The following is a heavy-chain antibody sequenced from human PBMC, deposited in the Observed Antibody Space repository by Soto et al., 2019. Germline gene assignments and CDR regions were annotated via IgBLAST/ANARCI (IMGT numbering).Heavy chain of an antibody. CDR3: ARDVRSREGYYYYMDV. CDR1: GGSISSYY. CDR2: IYYSGST. Sequence: SETLSLTCTVSGGSISSYYWSWIRQPPGKGLEWIGYIYYSGSTNYNPSLKSRVTISVDTSKNQFSLKLTSVTAADTAVYYCARDVRSREGYYYYMDVWGKGTTVTVSS. V-gene: IGHV4-59*01. D-gene: IGHD6-6*01. J-gene: IGHJ6*03.